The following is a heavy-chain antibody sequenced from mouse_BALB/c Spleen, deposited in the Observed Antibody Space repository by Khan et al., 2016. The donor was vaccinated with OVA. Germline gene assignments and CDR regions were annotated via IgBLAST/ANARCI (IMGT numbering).Heavy chain of an antibody. V-gene: IGHV9-1*02. D-gene: IGHD3-3*01. CDR3: ARGASSWYFDV. J-gene: IGHJ1*01. CDR2: INTYTGES. Sequence: QIQLVQSGAELKKPGETVKISCKASGYTFTNYGRNWVKQTPGKGLKWMGWINTYTGESTYTDDFKGRFAFSVETSACTAYLQIINLKYEDLDTSFCARGASSWYFDVWVAGTTVAVSS. CDR1: GYTFTNYG.